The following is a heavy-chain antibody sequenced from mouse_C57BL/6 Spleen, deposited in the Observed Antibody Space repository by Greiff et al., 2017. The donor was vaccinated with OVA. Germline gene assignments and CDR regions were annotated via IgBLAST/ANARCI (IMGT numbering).Heavy chain of an antibody. V-gene: IGHV1-53*01. D-gene: IGHD1-1*01. CDR2: INPSNGGT. Sequence: QVQLQQPGTELVKPGASVKLSCKASGYTFTSYWMHWVKQRPGQGLEWIGNINPSNGGTNYNEKFKSKATLTVDKSSSTAYMQLSSLTSEDSAVYYCARTSITTVVERRYFDVWGTGTTVTVSS. J-gene: IGHJ1*03. CDR1: GYTFTSYW. CDR3: ARTSITTVVERRYFDV.